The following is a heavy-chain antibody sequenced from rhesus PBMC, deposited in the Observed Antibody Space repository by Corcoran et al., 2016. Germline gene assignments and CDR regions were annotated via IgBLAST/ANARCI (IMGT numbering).Heavy chain of an antibody. D-gene: IGHD5-24*01. V-gene: IGHV5-2*01. CDR3: AKSQGGYRYYGLDS. Sequence: EVQLVQSGAAVKRPGEYLKISCKTSGYRFTSYLLSWVRQMPGEVREWMGGIDHRDTDTRNNPSIQGQVTISADKSISTTYLQWSSLKASDSATYYCAKSQGGYRYYGLDSWGQGVVVTVSS. J-gene: IGHJ6*01. CDR1: GYRFTSYL. CDR2: IDHRDTDT.